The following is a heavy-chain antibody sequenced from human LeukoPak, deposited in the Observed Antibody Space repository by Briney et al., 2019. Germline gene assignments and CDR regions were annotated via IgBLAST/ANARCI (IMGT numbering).Heavy chain of an antibody. J-gene: IGHJ4*02. CDR2: ISSSSSYI. D-gene: IGHD1-26*01. CDR1: GFTFSSYN. CDR3: ARQVGATLVDY. Sequence: GGSLRLSCAASGFTFSSYNMNWVHQAPGKGLEWVSSISSSSSYIYYADSMKVRFTISRDNAKNSLYLQMNSLRAEDRAVYYCARQVGATLVDYWGQGTLVTVSS. V-gene: IGHV3-21*01.